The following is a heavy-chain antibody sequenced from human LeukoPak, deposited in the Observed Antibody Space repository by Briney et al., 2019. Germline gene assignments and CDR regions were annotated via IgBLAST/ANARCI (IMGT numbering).Heavy chain of an antibody. CDR2: ISGSGGST. J-gene: IGHJ4*02. Sequence: GGSLRLSCAASGFTFSSYGMHWVRQAPGKGLEWVSAISGSGGSTYYADSVKGRFTISRDNSKNTLYLQMNSLRAEDTAVYYCAKGSSGPRRALFDYWGQGTLVTVSS. D-gene: IGHD3-22*01. V-gene: IGHV3-23*01. CDR3: AKGSSGPRRALFDY. CDR1: GFTFSSYG.